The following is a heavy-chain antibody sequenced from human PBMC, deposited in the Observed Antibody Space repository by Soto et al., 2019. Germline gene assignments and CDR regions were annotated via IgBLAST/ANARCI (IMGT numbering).Heavy chain of an antibody. CDR2: INSDGSST. CDR1: GFIFSTYW. V-gene: IGHV3-74*01. D-gene: IGHD1-26*01. Sequence: GGSLRLSCTGSGFIFSTYWMHWVRQAPGKGLVWVARINSDGSSTNYADSVKGRFAFSRDNAKKMLYLQMDSLRADDTAVYYCVRDRYSGSFTYFDYWGQGALVTVSS. CDR3: VRDRYSGSFTYFDY. J-gene: IGHJ4*02.